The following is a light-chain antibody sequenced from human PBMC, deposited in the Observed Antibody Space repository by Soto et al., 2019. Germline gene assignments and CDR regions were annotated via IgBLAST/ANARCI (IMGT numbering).Light chain of an antibody. CDR3: QQYKNWPLT. CDR2: GAS. CDR1: QSVSSN. V-gene: IGKV3-15*01. J-gene: IGKJ4*01. Sequence: EIVMTQSPATLSVSPGERVTLSCRASQSVSSNLAWYQQKRGRTPRLLIYGASTRATGIPARFSGSGSGTEFTLTISSLQSEDSAVYYCQQYKNWPLTFGGGTKVEIK.